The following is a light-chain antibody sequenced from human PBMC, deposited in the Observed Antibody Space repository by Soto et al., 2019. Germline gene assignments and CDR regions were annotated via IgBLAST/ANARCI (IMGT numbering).Light chain of an antibody. Sequence: QSALTQPASVSGSPGQSITISCTGTSSDVGYYNYVSWYQQHPDKAPKLMIYDVSNRPSGVSNRFSGSKSGNTASLTISGLQAEDEADYYCSSFTTTTTVVFGGGTKLTVI. V-gene: IGLV2-14*03. CDR1: SSDVGYYNY. J-gene: IGLJ3*02. CDR3: SSFTTTTTVV. CDR2: DVS.